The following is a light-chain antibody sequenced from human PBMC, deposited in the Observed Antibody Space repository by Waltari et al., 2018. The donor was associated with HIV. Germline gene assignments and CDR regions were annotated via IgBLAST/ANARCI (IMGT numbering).Light chain of an antibody. CDR2: LGS. CDR1: QSLLQSNGYNS. Sequence: EIVMIQSPLSLPVTPGEPASISCRSSQSLLQSNGYNSLDWYLQKPGQSPQLLIYLGSNRAAEGADRCSGSGSGTDCTRTISRVEAEDGGIYYCMQAVQTPPTFGQGTRVELK. CDR3: MQAVQTPPT. J-gene: IGKJ1*01. V-gene: IGKV2-28*01.